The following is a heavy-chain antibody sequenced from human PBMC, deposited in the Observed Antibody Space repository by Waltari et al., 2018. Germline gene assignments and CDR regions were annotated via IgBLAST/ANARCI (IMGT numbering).Heavy chain of an antibody. CDR1: GFTFSNAW. CDR3: TTVGNPYYDFWSGYYTHYYMDV. CDR2: IKSKTDGGTT. D-gene: IGHD3-3*01. V-gene: IGHV3-15*01. J-gene: IGHJ6*03. Sequence: EVQLVESGGGLVKPGGSLRLSCAASGFTFSNAWMSWVRQAPGKGLEWVGRIKSKTDGGTTDYAAPVKGRFTISRDDSKNTLYLQMNSLKTEDTAVYYCTTVGNPYYDFWSGYYTHYYMDVWGKGTTVTISS.